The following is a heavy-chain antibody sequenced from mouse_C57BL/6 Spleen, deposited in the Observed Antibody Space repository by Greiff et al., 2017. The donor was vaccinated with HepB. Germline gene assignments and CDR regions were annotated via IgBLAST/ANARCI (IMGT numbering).Heavy chain of an antibody. CDR2: IYPGSGST. Sequence: QVQLQQPGAELVKPGASVKMSCKASGYTFTSYWITWVKQRPGQGLEWIGDIYPGSGSTNYNEKFKSNATLTVDTSSSTAYMQLSSLTSEDSAVYYCARGGLYDYGWYFDVWGTGTTVTVSS. J-gene: IGHJ1*03. CDR3: ARGGLYDYGWYFDV. D-gene: IGHD2-4*01. CDR1: GYTFTSYW. V-gene: IGHV1-55*01.